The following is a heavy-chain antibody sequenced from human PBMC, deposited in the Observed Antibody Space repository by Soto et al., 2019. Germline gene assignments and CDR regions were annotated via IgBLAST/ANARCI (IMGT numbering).Heavy chain of an antibody. CDR1: SGSISSSNW. CDR2: IYHSGST. J-gene: IGHJ6*03. CDR3: ARVYCSGGSCYPRYYYYMDV. V-gene: IGHV4-4*02. Sequence: QVQLQESGPGLVKPSGTLSLTCAVSSGSISSSNWWSWVRQPPGKGLEWIGEIYHSGSTNYNPSLKSRVTISVDKSKNQFSLMLSSVTAADTAVYYCARVYCSGGSCYPRYYYYMDVWGKGTTVTVAS. D-gene: IGHD2-15*01.